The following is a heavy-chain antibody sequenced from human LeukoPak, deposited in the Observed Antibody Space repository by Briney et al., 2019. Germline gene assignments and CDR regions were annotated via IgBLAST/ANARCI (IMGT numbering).Heavy chain of an antibody. D-gene: IGHD4-17*01. J-gene: IGHJ4*02. CDR1: GFTFSSYA. Sequence: PGGSLRLSCAASGFTFSSYAMSWVRQASGKGLEWVSAISGSGGSTYYADSVKGRFTISRDNSKNTLYLQMNSLGAEATAVYYCAKNYGDYQGDYFDYWGQGTLVTVSS. V-gene: IGHV3-23*01. CDR3: AKNYGDYQGDYFDY. CDR2: ISGSGGST.